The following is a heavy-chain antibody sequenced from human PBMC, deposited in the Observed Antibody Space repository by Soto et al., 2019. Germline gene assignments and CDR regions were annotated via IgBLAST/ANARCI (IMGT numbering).Heavy chain of an antibody. CDR2: INHVGGT. V-gene: IGHV4-34*01. Sequence: SETLSLTCAVYGGFLSESYWTWIRQPPGKGLEWIGEINHVGGTNYNPSLKSRVTMSVDASQNQFSLRLISVTAADTAMYFCVRIRYQLPSSVLWLDPWGQGTPVTVSS. CDR1: GGFLSESY. D-gene: IGHD3-16*01. J-gene: IGHJ5*02. CDR3: VRIRYQLPSSVLWLDP.